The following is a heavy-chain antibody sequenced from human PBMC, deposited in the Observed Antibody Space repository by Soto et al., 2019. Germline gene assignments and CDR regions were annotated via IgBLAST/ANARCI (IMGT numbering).Heavy chain of an antibody. CDR3: ARALGYCDFAVHS. CDR2: IRVNNGDT. J-gene: IGHJ5*01. Sequence: QVQLVQSGAEVKKPGASVKVSCKASGYTFTNSGFSWVRQAPGQGLEWVGWIRVNNGDTHYAQKLQGRVTMTTDTYTSTAFMELRRLSCDDGAGYYCARALGYCDFAVHSRGQGTLITVSS. CDR1: GYTFTNSG. V-gene: IGHV1-18*01. D-gene: IGHD4-17*01.